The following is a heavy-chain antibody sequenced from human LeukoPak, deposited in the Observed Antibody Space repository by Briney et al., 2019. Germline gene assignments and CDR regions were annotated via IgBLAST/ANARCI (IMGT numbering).Heavy chain of an antibody. J-gene: IGHJ4*02. V-gene: IGHV4-34*01. CDR1: GGSFSGYY. Sequence: SETLSLTCAVYGGSFSGYYWSWIRQPPGKGLEWIGEINHSGSTNYNPSLKSRVTISVDTSKNQFSLKLRSVTAADTAVYYCARLGPGRFWGQRTLVTVSS. D-gene: IGHD7-27*01. CDR3: ARLGPGRF. CDR2: INHSGST.